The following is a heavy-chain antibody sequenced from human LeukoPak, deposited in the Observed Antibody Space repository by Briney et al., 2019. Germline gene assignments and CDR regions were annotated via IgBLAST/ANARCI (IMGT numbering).Heavy chain of an antibody. Sequence: PSETLSLTCTVSGGSISSSSYYWGWIRQPPGKGLEWIGSIYYSGSTYYNPSLKSRVTISVDTSKNQFSLKLSSVTAADTAVYYCARGRGHYSSGSFDPWGQGTLVTVSS. CDR1: GGSISSSSYY. V-gene: IGHV4-39*01. CDR2: IYYSGST. D-gene: IGHD6-19*01. CDR3: ARGRGHYSSGSFDP. J-gene: IGHJ5*02.